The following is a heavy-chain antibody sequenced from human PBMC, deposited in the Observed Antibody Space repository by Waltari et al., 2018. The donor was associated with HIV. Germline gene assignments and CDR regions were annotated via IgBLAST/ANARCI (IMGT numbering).Heavy chain of an antibody. CDR2: IIPMSNTP. V-gene: IGHV1-69*08. Sequence: QVQLVQSGAEVKKPGSSVKVSCKASGGAFSRYTINWVRKAPGQGLEWLGRIIPMSNTPNNAQKFQGRVTITADKSTSTAYMELTSLRSDDTAVYYCASARETMGVDFDSWGLGTLVTVSS. CDR3: ASARETMGVDFDS. CDR1: GGAFSRYT. J-gene: IGHJ4*02. D-gene: IGHD3-16*01.